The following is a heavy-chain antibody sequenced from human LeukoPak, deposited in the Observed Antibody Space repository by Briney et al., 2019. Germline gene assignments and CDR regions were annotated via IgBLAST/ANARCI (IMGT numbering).Heavy chain of an antibody. J-gene: IGHJ4*02. CDR3: ARTGLSFDY. CDR1: GGSFSGYY. CDR2: VNHSGST. Sequence: SETLSLTCAVYGGSFSGYYWSWIRQPPGKGLEWIGEVNHSGSTNYNPSLKSRVTISVDTSKNQFSLKLSSVTAADTAVYYCARTGLSFDYWGQGTLVTVSS. V-gene: IGHV4-34*01.